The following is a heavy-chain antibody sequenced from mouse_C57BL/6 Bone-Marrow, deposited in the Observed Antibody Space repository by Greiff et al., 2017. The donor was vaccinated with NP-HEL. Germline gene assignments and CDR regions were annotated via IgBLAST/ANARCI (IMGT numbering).Heavy chain of an antibody. CDR1: GFSLSTFGMG. J-gene: IGHJ2*01. CDR3: ARKDGSSYVYFDY. V-gene: IGHV8-8*01. CDR2: IWWDDDK. Sequence: QVTLKVSGPGILQPSQTLSLTCSFSGFSLSTFGMGVGWIRQPSGKGLEWLAHIWWDDDKYYNPALKSRLTISKDTSKNQVIPKIANVDTADTATYYCARKDGSSYVYFDYWGQGTTLTVSS. D-gene: IGHD1-1*01.